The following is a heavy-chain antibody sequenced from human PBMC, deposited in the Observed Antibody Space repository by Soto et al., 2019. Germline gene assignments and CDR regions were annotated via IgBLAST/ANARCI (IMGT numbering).Heavy chain of an antibody. CDR1: GGTFGSQG. CDR3: ARGAMANFDY. V-gene: IGHV1-69*13. Sequence: VKVSCKASGGTFGSQGIAWVRQAPGQGLEWMGGFIAMLGTPTYAKKVQGRATISADESLTSSYLELRSLRSEDTGVYFCARGAMANFDYWGQGTVVTVSS. J-gene: IGHJ4*02. CDR2: FIAMLGTP. D-gene: IGHD5-18*01.